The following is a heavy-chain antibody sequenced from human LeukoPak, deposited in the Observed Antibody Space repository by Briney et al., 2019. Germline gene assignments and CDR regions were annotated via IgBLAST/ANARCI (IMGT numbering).Heavy chain of an antibody. CDR1: GGTFSDYA. D-gene: IGHD2-8*01. CDR3: AGIPVFGVVLHQEPV. J-gene: IGHJ6*04. Sequence: SVKVSCKASGGTFSDYAFNWVRQAPGQGLEWMGVFIPVLGTANSTQNFQDRVSITADISTHTVYMELSSLKSEDTAVYFCAGIPVFGVVLHQEPVWGKGTTVTVSS. V-gene: IGHV1-69*10. CDR2: FIPVLGTA.